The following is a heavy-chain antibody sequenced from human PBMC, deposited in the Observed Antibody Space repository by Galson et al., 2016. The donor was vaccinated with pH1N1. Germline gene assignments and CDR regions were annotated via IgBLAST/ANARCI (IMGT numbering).Heavy chain of an antibody. J-gene: IGHJ4*02. Sequence: SVKVSCKESGYTFSTYNMHWARQAPGQGLEWLGLVSPAGGITTYAQKLHGRVTMTRDTSTTAVYMKLSSLRSDDTAVYYCARGGGSHVSPCDYWGQGTLLTVSS. CDR1: GYTFSTYN. V-gene: IGHV1-46*03. CDR2: VSPAGGIT. CDR3: ARGGGSHVSPCDY.